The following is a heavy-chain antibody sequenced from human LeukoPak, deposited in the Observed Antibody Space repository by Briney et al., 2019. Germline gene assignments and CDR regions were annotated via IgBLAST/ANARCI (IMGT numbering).Heavy chain of an antibody. CDR1: GGSISSYY. D-gene: IGHD6-19*01. V-gene: IGHV4-39*01. J-gene: IGHJ4*02. CDR3: ASNPDSSGFDY. Sequence: PSETLSLTCTVSGGSISSYYWSWIRQPPGKGLEWIGSIYYSGSTYYNPSLKSRVTISVDTSKNQFSLKLSSVTAADTAVYYCASNPDSSGFDYWGQGTLVTVSS. CDR2: IYYSGST.